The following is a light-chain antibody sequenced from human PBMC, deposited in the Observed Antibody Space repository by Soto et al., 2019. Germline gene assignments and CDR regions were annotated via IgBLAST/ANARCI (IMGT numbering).Light chain of an antibody. Sequence: QSVLTQPPSASGTPGQRVTISCSGSRSNIGSNPVNWYQQLPGTAPKLLIDSNNQRPSGVPDRFSGSRSGTSASLAISGLQSEDEADYYCAAWDDSLYGRVFGTGYKVTVL. CDR1: RSNIGSNP. V-gene: IGLV1-44*01. CDR2: SNN. J-gene: IGLJ1*01. CDR3: AAWDDSLYGRV.